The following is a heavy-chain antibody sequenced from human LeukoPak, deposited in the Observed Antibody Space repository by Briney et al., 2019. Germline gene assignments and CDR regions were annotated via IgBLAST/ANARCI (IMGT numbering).Heavy chain of an antibody. D-gene: IGHD1-14*01. CDR1: GFIFSTYS. CDR3: ARDHHGIHSAFDA. CDR2: ISSDGSIT. Sequence: GGSLRLSCAASGFIFSTYSMHWVRQAPGKGLEWVAVISSDGSITSYGDSVKGRFTISRDNAKNTLYLQMSSLRAEDTAVYYCARDHHGIHSAFDAWGQGTMVTVS. J-gene: IGHJ3*01. V-gene: IGHV3-30-3*01.